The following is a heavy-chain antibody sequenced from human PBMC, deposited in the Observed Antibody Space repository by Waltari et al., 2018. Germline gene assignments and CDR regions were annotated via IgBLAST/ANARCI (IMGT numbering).Heavy chain of an antibody. J-gene: IGHJ4*02. CDR2: IYTSGST. Sequence: QVQLQESGPGLVKPSETLSLTCTVSGGSISSYYWSWIRQPAGKGLEWIGRIYTSGSTNYTPSLKSRVTMSVDTSKNQFSLKLSSVTAADTAVYYCARGYGATGRGYYFDYWGQGTLVTVSS. V-gene: IGHV4-4*07. CDR3: ARGYGATGRGYYFDY. D-gene: IGHD1-26*01. CDR1: GGSISSYY.